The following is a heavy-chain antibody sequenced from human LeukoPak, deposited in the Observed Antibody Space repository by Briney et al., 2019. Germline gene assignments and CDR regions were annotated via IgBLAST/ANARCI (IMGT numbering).Heavy chain of an antibody. D-gene: IGHD2-15*01. J-gene: IGHJ5*02. Sequence: SETLSLTRTVSGGSISSGDYYWSWIRQPPGKGLEWIGYIYYSGSTYYNPSLKSRVTISVDTSKTQFSLKLSSVTAADTAVYYCARAPAATNWFDPWGQGTLVTVSS. CDR2: IYYSGST. CDR3: ARAPAATNWFDP. V-gene: IGHV4-30-4*08. CDR1: GGSISSGDYY.